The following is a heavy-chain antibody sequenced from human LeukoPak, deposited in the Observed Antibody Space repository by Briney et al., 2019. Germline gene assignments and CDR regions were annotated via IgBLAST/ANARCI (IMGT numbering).Heavy chain of an antibody. J-gene: IGHJ5*02. CDR2: IRYDGSNK. CDR3: ARAPFPGYCSSTSCSNWFDP. V-gene: IGHV3-30*02. CDR1: GFTFSSYG. D-gene: IGHD2-2*01. Sequence: GGSLRLSCAASGFTFSSYGMHWVRQAPGKGLEWVAFIRYDGSNKYYADTVKGRFTISRDNSKNTLYLQMNSLRAEDTAVYYCARAPFPGYCSSTSCSNWFDPWGQGTLVTVSS.